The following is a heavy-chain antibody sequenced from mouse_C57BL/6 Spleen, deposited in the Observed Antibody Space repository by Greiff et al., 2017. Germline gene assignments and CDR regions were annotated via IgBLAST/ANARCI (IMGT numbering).Heavy chain of an antibody. CDR1: GFNIKDYY. CDR2: IDPEDGDN. V-gene: IGHV14-2*01. Sequence: VQLQQSGAELVQPGASVKLSCTASGFNIKDYYMHWVKQRTEQGLAWIGRIDPEDGDNTYAPKFQGKATITADTSSNTAYLQLSSLTSEDTAVYYCASYYGISSPFDYWGQGTTLTVSS. J-gene: IGHJ2*01. D-gene: IGHD1-1*01. CDR3: ASYYGISSPFDY.